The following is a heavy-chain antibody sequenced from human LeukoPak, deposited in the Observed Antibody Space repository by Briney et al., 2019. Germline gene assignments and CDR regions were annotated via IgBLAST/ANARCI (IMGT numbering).Heavy chain of an antibody. J-gene: IGHJ4*02. D-gene: IGHD1-1*01. CDR3: ARDSRSGGPL. V-gene: IGHV3-23*01. Sequence: GGSLRLSCAVSGFTFSSYAMSWVRQAPGKGLEWVSAISGSGGSTYYADSVKGRFTISRDNSKNTLCLQMNSLRAEDTAVYYCARDSRSGGPLWGQGTLVTVSS. CDR1: GFTFSSYA. CDR2: ISGSGGST.